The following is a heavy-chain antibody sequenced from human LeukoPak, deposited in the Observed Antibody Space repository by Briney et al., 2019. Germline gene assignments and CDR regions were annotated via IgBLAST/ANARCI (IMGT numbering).Heavy chain of an antibody. Sequence: GGSLRLSCAASGFTSSGYGMHWVRQAPGKGLEWVAVISYDGSNKYYADSVKGRFTISRDNSKNTLYLQMNSLRAEDTAVYYCAKAYGDWYEYFQHWGQGTLVTVSS. D-gene: IGHD2-21*02. V-gene: IGHV3-30*18. J-gene: IGHJ1*01. CDR1: GFTSSGYG. CDR3: AKAYGDWYEYFQH. CDR2: ISYDGSNK.